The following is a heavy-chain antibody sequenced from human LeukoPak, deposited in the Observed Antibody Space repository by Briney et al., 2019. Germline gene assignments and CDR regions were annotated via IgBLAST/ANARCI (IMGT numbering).Heavy chain of an antibody. Sequence: SETLSLTCAVSGGSISSYYWSWIRQPPGKGLEWIGYIYYSGSTNYNPSLKSRVTISVDTSKNQFSLKLSSVTAADTAVYYCAGSRDGYNYVWGQGTLVTVSS. D-gene: IGHD5-24*01. V-gene: IGHV4-59*01. CDR1: GGSISSYY. CDR2: IYYSGST. CDR3: AGSRDGYNYV. J-gene: IGHJ4*02.